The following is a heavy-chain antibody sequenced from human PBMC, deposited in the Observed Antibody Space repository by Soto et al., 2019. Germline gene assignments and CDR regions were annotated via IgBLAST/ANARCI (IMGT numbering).Heavy chain of an antibody. Sequence: ASVKVSCKASGGTFSSYAISWVRQAPGQGLEWMGGIIPIFGTANYAQKFQGRVTITADESTSTAYMELSSLRSEDAAVYYCASPLSSTRTYWGQGTLVTVSS. CDR1: GGTFSSYA. J-gene: IGHJ4*02. V-gene: IGHV1-69*13. D-gene: IGHD2-2*01. CDR2: IIPIFGTA. CDR3: ASPLSSTRTY.